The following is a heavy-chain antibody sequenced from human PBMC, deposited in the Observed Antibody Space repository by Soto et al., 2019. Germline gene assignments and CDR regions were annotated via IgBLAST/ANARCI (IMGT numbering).Heavy chain of an antibody. CDR1: GFTFSSYG. CDR2: IWYDGSNK. D-gene: IGHD2-15*01. Sequence: QVQLVESGGGVVQPGRSLRLSCAASGFTFSSYGMHWVRQAPGKGLEWVAVIWYDGSNKYYADSVKGRFTISRDNSKNSLYLQMNSLRAEDTAVYYCARDRADIVVVVAANNYYYYGMDVWGQVTTVTVSS. CDR3: ARDRADIVVVVAANNYYYYGMDV. V-gene: IGHV3-33*01. J-gene: IGHJ6*02.